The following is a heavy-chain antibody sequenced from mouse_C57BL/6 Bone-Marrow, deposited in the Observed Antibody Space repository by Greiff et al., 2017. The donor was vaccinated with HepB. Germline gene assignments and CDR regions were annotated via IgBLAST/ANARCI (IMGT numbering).Heavy chain of an antibody. CDR3: TTPPYYGSRRFAY. CDR1: GFNIKDDY. V-gene: IGHV14-4*01. Sequence: VQLQQSGAELVRPGASVKLSCTASGFNIKDDYMHWVKQRPEQGLEWIGWIDPENGDTEYASKFQGKATITADTSSNTAYLQLSSLTSEDTAVYYGTTPPYYGSRRFAYWGQGTLVTVSA. D-gene: IGHD1-1*01. J-gene: IGHJ3*01. CDR2: IDPENGDT.